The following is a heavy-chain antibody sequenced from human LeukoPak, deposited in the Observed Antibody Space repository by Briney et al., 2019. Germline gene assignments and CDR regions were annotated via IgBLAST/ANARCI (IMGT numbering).Heavy chain of an antibody. V-gene: IGHV4-4*02. CDR2: IYHSGNT. CDR1: GGSIGSTNW. CDR3: AWTGIVGGTSIDD. D-gene: IGHD1-26*01. Sequence: PSGTLSLTCAVSGGSIGSTNWWSWVRQLPGKGLEWIGEIYHSGNTNYNPSLKSRVTISADKSKNQFSLKLSSVTAADTAVYYCAWTGIVGGTSIDDWGQGTLVTVSS. J-gene: IGHJ4*02.